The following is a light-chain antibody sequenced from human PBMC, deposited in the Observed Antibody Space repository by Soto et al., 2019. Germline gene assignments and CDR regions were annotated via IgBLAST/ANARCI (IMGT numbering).Light chain of an antibody. CDR1: QDINNY. CDR2: DAS. V-gene: IGKV1-33*01. Sequence: DIQMTQSPSSLSASVGDRLTITCQASQDINNYLNWYQQKPGKAPKLLIYDASNLETRVPSRFSGSGSGTDFTFTITSLQPEDVATYYCQQYDNLPRTFGQGTKVEIK. J-gene: IGKJ1*01. CDR3: QQYDNLPRT.